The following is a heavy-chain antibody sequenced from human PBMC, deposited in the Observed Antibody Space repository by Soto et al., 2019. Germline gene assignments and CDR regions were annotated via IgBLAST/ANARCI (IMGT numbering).Heavy chain of an antibody. V-gene: IGHV1-8*01. CDR2: MNPNSGNT. Sequence: ASVKVSCKASGYTFTSYDINWVRQATGQGLEWMGWMNPNSGNTGYAQKFQGRVTMTRNTSISTAYMELSSLRSEDTAVYYCARGRTGPPPSTGWYVYWGQGTLVTVSS. D-gene: IGHD6-19*01. CDR1: GYTFTSYD. J-gene: IGHJ4*02. CDR3: ARGRTGPPPSTGWYVY.